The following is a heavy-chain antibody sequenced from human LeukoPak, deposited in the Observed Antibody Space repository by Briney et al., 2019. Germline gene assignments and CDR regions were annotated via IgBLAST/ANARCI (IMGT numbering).Heavy chain of an antibody. Sequence: SVKVSCKASGGTFSSYAISWVRQAPGQGLEWMGGIIPIFGTANYAQKFQGRVTITTDESTSTAYMELSSLRSEDTAVYYCARDVWFGDRAAYYYYMDVWGKGTTVTVSS. D-gene: IGHD3-10*01. CDR3: ARDVWFGDRAAYYYYMDV. CDR1: GGTFSSYA. CDR2: IIPIFGTA. J-gene: IGHJ6*03. V-gene: IGHV1-69*05.